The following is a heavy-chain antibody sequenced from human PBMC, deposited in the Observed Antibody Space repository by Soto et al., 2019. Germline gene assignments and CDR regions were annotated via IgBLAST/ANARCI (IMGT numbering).Heavy chain of an antibody. CDR1: GGSFSGYY. CDR2: INHSGST. Sequence: QVQLQQWGAGLLKPSETLSLTCAVYGGSFSGYYWCWIRQPPGKGLVWIGEINHSGSTNYNPSLKSRVTISVDTSKNQFSLKVSSVTAADTAVYYCASSRRDGYKIDYWGQGTLVTVSS. CDR3: ASSRRDGYKIDY. J-gene: IGHJ4*02. V-gene: IGHV4-34*01. D-gene: IGHD5-12*01.